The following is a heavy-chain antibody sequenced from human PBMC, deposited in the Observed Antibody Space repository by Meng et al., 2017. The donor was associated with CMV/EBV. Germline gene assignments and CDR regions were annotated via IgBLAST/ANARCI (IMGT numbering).Heavy chain of an antibody. J-gene: IGHJ6*02. CDR2: ISYDGSNK. Sequence: GESLKISCAASGFTFSSYAMHWVRQAPGKGLEWVAVISYDGSNKYYADSVKGRFTISRDNSKNTLYLQMNSLRAEDTAVYYCARDFKYAGDYYYGIDVWGHGTTLPLSS. D-gene: IGHD2-8*01. CDR3: ARDFKYAGDYYYGIDV. V-gene: IGHV3-30-3*01. CDR1: GFTFSSYA.